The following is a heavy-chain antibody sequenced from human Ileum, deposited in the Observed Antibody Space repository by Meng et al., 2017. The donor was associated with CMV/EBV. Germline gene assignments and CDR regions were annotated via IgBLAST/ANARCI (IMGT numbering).Heavy chain of an antibody. CDR3: ARDLVKAAASDLPDY. J-gene: IGHJ4*02. V-gene: IGHV3-7*03. D-gene: IGHD6-13*01. CDR2: IKEDGSAK. CDR1: GFTFSNNW. Sequence: GESLKISCVASGFTFSNNWMSWVRHIPGKGLEWVANIKEDGSAKYYVNSVKGRFIISRDNARKSLYLQMNTLRAEDAALYYCARDLVKAAASDLPDYWGQGTLVTVSS.